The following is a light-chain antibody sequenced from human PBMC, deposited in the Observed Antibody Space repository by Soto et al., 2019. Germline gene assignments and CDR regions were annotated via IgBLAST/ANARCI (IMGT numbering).Light chain of an antibody. Sequence: QSALTQPASVSGPPGQSITISCTGTSRDVGAYDYVSWYLQYPDKAPQLLIYYVDHRPSGVSSRFSGSKSGNTASLTISGLQAEDEGDYYCCSYADGSTFFGTGTKVTVL. V-gene: IGLV2-14*03. J-gene: IGLJ1*01. CDR2: YVD. CDR3: CSYADGSTF. CDR1: SRDVGAYDY.